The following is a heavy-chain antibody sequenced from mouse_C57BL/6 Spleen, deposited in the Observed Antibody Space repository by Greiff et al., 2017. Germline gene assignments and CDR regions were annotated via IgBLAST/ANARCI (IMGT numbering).Heavy chain of an antibody. Sequence: VQLQQSGAELVKPGASVKLSCTASGFNIKDYYMHWVKQRTEQGLEWIGRIVPEDGETKYAPKFQGKATITADTSSNTAYLQLRSLTSADSAVYYGARWYGYARFAYWGQGTLVTVSA. CDR1: GFNIKDYY. V-gene: IGHV14-2*01. CDR2: IVPEDGET. J-gene: IGHJ3*01. D-gene: IGHD2-2*01. CDR3: ARWYGYARFAY.